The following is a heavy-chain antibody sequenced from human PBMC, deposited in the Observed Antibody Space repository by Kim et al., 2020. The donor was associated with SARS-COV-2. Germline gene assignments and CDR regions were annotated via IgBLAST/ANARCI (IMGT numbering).Heavy chain of an antibody. J-gene: IGHJ5*02. V-gene: IGHV1-69*04. CDR1: GGTFSSYA. CDR2: IIPILGIA. D-gene: IGHD2-2*01. Sequence: SVKVSCKASGGTFSSYAISWVRQAPGQGLEWMGRIIPILGIANYAQKFQGRVTITADKSTSTAYMELSSLRSEDTAVYYCARGYCSSTSCYEGDWFDPWGQGTLVTVSS. CDR3: ARGYCSSTSCYEGDWFDP.